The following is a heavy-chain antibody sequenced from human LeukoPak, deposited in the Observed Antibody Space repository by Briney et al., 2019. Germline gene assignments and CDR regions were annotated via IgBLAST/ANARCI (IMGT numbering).Heavy chain of an antibody. CDR1: GYTFTGYY. V-gene: IGHV1-2*06. CDR3: ARGLMEHITLGARFDY. Sequence: ASVKVSCKASGYTFTGYYMHWVRQAPGQGLEWMGRINPNRGGTNYAQKFQGRVTMTRDTSSSTAYMELGRLRPDDTAVYYCARGLMEHITLGARFDYWGQGTLVTVSS. J-gene: IGHJ4*02. D-gene: IGHD1-26*01. CDR2: INPNRGGT.